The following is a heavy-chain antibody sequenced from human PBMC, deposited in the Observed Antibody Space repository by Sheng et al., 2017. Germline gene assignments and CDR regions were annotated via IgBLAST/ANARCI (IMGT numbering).Heavy chain of an antibody. J-gene: IGHJ5*02. CDR3: ARDPDYGSGSPRLYNWFDP. CDR1: GGTFSSYA. D-gene: IGHD3-10*01. V-gene: IGHV1-69*04. CDR2: IIPILGIA. Sequence: QVQLVQSGAEVKKPGSSVKVSCKASGGTFSSYAISWVRQAPGQGLEWMGGIIPILGIANYAQKFQGRVTITADKSTSTAYMELSSLRSEDTAVYYCARDPDYGSGSPRLYNWFDPWGQGTLVTVSS.